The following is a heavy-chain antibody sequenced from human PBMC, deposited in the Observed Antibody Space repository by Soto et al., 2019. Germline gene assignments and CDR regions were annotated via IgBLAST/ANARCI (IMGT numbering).Heavy chain of an antibody. CDR2: ISSSSSTI. CDR1: GFTFSSYT. D-gene: IGHD6-13*01. J-gene: IGHJ5*02. Sequence: EVQLVESGGGLVQPGGSLRLSCAASGFTFSSYTMNWFRQAPGKGLEWVPYISSSSSTIYYADSGKGRLTISRDNAKNSLYLQMNSLRAEYTAVYYCARHPERIAEIGWFDPWGQGTLVTVSS. V-gene: IGHV3-48*01. CDR3: ARHPERIAEIGWFDP.